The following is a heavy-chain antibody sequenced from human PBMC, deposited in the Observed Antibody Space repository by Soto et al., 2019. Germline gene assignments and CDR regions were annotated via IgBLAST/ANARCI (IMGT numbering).Heavy chain of an antibody. D-gene: IGHD3-9*01. CDR3: ARLEGLATISYYFDF. Sequence: ASVKVSCKASGYTFTSYGISWVRQAPGQGLEWMGWISAYNGNTNYAQKLQGRVTMTTDTSTSTAYMELRSLRSDDTAVYYCARLEGLATISYYFDFWGPGALVTVSS. CDR1: GYTFTSYG. CDR2: ISAYNGNT. J-gene: IGHJ4*02. V-gene: IGHV1-18*01.